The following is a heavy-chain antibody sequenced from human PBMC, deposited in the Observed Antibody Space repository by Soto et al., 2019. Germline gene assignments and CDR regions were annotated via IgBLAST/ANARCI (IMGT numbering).Heavy chain of an antibody. CDR3: AKDKFTMIVVPLLRYGMDV. J-gene: IGHJ6*02. CDR2: ISGSGGST. CDR1: GFTFSSYA. D-gene: IGHD3-22*01. V-gene: IGHV3-23*01. Sequence: GSLRLSCAASGFTFSSYAMSWVRQAPGKGLEWVSAISGSGGSTYYADSVKGRFTISRDNSKNTLYLQMNSLRAEDTAVYYCAKDKFTMIVVPLLRYGMDVWRQGTTVTVSS.